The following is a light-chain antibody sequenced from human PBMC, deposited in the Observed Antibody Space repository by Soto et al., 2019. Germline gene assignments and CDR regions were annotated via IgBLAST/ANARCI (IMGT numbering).Light chain of an antibody. J-gene: IGKJ1*01. V-gene: IGKV1-5*03. CDR3: QQYNSYSPWT. Sequence: DIQMTQSPSTLSASVGDRVTITCRARQSISSWLAWYQQKPGKAPKLLIYKASSLGSGVPSRFSGSGSGTEFTLTISSLQPDDFATYYCQQYNSYSPWTFGQGTKVEIK. CDR1: QSISSW. CDR2: KAS.